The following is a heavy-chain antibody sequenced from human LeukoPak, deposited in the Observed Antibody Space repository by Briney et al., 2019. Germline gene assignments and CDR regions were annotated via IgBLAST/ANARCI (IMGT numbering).Heavy chain of an antibody. CDR2: ISGSGGST. J-gene: IGHJ4*02. CDR3: AKVPSRIGEGY. Sequence: GGSLRLSCAASGFTFSSYAMSWVRQAPGEGLEWVSAISGSGGSTYYADSVKGRFTISRDNSKNTLYLQMNSLRAEDTAVYYCAKVPSRIGEGYWGQGTLVTVSS. CDR1: GFTFSSYA. V-gene: IGHV3-23*01. D-gene: IGHD2-2*01.